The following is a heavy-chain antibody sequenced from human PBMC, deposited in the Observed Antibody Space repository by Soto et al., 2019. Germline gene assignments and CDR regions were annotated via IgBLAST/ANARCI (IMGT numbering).Heavy chain of an antibody. J-gene: IGHJ6*03. CDR3: ARGIRGVNYYYYYMDV. CDR1: GYTFTGYY. V-gene: IGHV1-2*04. D-gene: IGHD3-10*01. Sequence: VASVKVSCKASGYTFTGYYMHWVRQAPGQGLEWMGWINPNSGGTNYAQKFQGWVTMTRDTSISTAYMELSRLRSDDTAVYYCARGIRGVNYYYYYMDVWGKGTTVTV. CDR2: INPNSGGT.